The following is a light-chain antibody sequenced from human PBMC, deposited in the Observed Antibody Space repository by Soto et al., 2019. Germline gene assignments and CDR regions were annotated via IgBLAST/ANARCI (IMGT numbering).Light chain of an antibody. CDR2: DVN. CDR1: TSNIGNNY. CDR3: SSHAGGQNVV. Sequence: QSVLTQPPSVSGSPRQRVTISCSGSTSNIGNNYVNWYQQLPGKAPKVMIYDVNKRPSGVPDRFSGSKSGNTASLTVSGLQAEDEGDYYCSSHAGGQNVVFGGGTQLTVL. V-gene: IGLV1-36*01. J-gene: IGLJ2*01.